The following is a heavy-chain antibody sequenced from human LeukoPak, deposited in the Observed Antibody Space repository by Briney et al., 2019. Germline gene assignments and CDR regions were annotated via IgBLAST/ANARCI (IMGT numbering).Heavy chain of an antibody. CDR2: ISYDGSNK. Sequence: AGGSLRLSCAASGFTFSSYAMHWVRQAPGKGLEWVAVISYDGSNKYYADSVKGRFTISRDNSKNTLYLQMNSLRAEDTAVYYCARGSVVATDYWGQGTLVTVSS. D-gene: IGHD2-15*01. J-gene: IGHJ4*02. V-gene: IGHV3-30-3*01. CDR1: GFTFSSYA. CDR3: ARGSVVATDY.